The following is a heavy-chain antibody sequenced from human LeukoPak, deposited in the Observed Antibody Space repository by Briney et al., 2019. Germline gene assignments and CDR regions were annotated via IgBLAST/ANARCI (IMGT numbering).Heavy chain of an antibody. V-gene: IGHV1-69*05. CDR3: ATNPHYYDSSGYYMGFAFDI. Sequence: ASVMVSCKASGGTFSSYAISWVRQAPGQGLEWMGGIIPIFGTANYAQKFQGRVTITTDESTSTAYMELSSLRSEDTAVYYCATNPHYYDSSGYYMGFAFDIWGQGTMVTVSS. CDR1: GGTFSSYA. CDR2: IIPIFGTA. J-gene: IGHJ3*02. D-gene: IGHD3-22*01.